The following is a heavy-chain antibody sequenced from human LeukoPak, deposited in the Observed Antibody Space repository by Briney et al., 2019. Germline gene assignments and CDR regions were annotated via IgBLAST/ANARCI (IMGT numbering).Heavy chain of an antibody. CDR1: GVSLSTHH. D-gene: IGHD3-22*01. Sequence: PSETLSLTCVVSGVSLSTHHWSWIRQSPGRGLEWIGYISDSGSTNYNPSLKSRVTISVGTSKNQFSLMLSSVTAADTAVYYCARGYDSSAYYPFNYWGQGTLVTVSS. V-gene: IGHV4-59*11. J-gene: IGHJ4*02. CDR2: ISDSGST. CDR3: ARGYDSSAYYPFNY.